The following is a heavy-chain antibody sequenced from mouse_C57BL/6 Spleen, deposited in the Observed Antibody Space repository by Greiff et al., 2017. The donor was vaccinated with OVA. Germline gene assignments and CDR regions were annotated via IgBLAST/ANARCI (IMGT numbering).Heavy chain of an antibody. V-gene: IGHV2-9-1*01. CDR2: IWTGGGT. J-gene: IGHJ4*01. CDR1: GFSLTSYA. D-gene: IGHD3-2*02. Sequence: VKLEESGPGLVAPSQSLSITCTVSGFSLTSYAISWVRQPPGKGLEWLGVIWTGGGTNYNSALKSRLSISKDNSKSQVFLKMNSLQTDDTARYYCARQTAQALYYYAMDYWGQGTSVTVSS. CDR3: ARQTAQALYYYAMDY.